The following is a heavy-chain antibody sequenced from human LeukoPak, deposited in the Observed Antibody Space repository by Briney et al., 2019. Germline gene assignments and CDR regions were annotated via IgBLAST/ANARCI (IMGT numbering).Heavy chain of an antibody. V-gene: IGHV4-34*01. CDR3: ASLEWGIGAFDI. CDR2: INHSGST. Sequence: SETLSLTCAVYGGSFSGYYWSWIRQPPGKGLEWIGEINHSGSTHYNPSLKSRVTISVDTSKNQFSLKLSSVTAADTAVYYCASLEWGIGAFDIWGQGTMVTVSS. J-gene: IGHJ3*02. CDR1: GGSFSGYY. D-gene: IGHD3-16*01.